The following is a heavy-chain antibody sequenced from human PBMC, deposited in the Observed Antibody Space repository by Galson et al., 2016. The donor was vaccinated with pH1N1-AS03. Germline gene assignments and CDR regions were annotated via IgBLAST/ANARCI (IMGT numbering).Heavy chain of an antibody. V-gene: IGHV6-1*01. CDR1: WDSVSSNTSA. D-gene: IGHD1-26*01. CDR2: TYYRYKWYN. CDR3: ARDHLGAGPAFGY. J-gene: IGHJ4*02. Sequence: CAISWDSVSSNTSAWNWIRQSPSRGLEWLGRTYYRYKWYNDYAVFVTSRITINPDTSKNQFSLQLNSVTPEDTAVYYCARDHLGAGPAFGYWGQGTLVTVSS.